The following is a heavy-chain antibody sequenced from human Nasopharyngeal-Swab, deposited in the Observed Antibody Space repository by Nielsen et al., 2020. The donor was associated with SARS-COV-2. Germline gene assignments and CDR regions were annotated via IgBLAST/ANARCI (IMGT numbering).Heavy chain of an antibody. CDR3: ARDVGCWFDP. CDR1: GFTVSSYA. J-gene: IGHJ5*02. Sequence: GESLKISCAASGFTVSSYAMRWVRQAPGKGLEWVAVISYDGSNKYYADSVKGRFTISRDNSKNTLYLQMNSLRAEDTAVYYCARDVGCWFDPWGQGTLVTVSS. V-gene: IGHV3-30*04. CDR2: ISYDGSNK.